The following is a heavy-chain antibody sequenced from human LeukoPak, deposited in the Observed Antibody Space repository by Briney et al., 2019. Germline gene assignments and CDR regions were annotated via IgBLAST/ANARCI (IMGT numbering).Heavy chain of an antibody. CDR3: AKDYCRDGNCPFPFLDS. Sequence: GGSLRLSCVASGVTFTNYWMHGVREAPGKGLEWVSIITGTGGNYSGVSAKGRFVLSRDNFKNTVYMQMSSLRAEDTATYYCAKDYCRDGNCPFPFLDSWGQGTLVTVSS. J-gene: IGHJ4*02. V-gene: IGHV3-23*01. D-gene: IGHD2-15*01. CDR1: GVTFTNYW. CDR2: ITGTGGN.